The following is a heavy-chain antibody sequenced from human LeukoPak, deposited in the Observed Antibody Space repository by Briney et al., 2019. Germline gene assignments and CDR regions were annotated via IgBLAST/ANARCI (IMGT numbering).Heavy chain of an antibody. CDR1: GGSFSGYY. D-gene: IGHD2-15*01. Sequence: SETLSLTCAVYGGSFSGYYWSWIRQPPGKGLEWIGEINHSGSTNYNPSLKSRVTISVDTSKNQFSLKLSSVTAADTAVYYCARDAYCSGGGCYSGWFDPWGQGTLVTVSS. CDR3: ARDAYCSGGGCYSGWFDP. J-gene: IGHJ5*02. V-gene: IGHV4-34*01. CDR2: INHSGST.